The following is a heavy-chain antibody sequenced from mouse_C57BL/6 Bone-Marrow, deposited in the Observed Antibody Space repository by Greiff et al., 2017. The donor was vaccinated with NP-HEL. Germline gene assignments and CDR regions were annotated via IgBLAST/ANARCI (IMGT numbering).Heavy chain of an antibody. CDR3: ARQRYYGSSPFAY. Sequence: EVQVVESGGGLVQPGGSLKLSCAASGFTFSDYYMYWVRQTPEKRLEWVAYISNGGGSTYYPDTVKGRFTISRDNAKNTLYLQMSRLKSEDTAMYYCARQRYYGSSPFAYWGQGTLVTVSA. J-gene: IGHJ3*01. V-gene: IGHV5-12*01. D-gene: IGHD1-1*01. CDR1: GFTFSDYY. CDR2: ISNGGGST.